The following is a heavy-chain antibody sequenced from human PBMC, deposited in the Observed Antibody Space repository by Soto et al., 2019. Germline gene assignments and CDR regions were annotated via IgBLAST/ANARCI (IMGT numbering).Heavy chain of an antibody. CDR3: ARVVDYYDPYYYYGMDV. J-gene: IGHJ6*02. V-gene: IGHV3-21*01. CDR1: GFTFSTYT. CDR2: ISSSSSYR. D-gene: IGHD3-22*01. Sequence: EVQLVESGGGLVKPGGSLRLSCAASGFTFSTYTMNWVRQAPGKGLEWVSSISSSSSYRYYTDSVKGRFTISRDNAKNXXYLQRNSLRAEDTAVYYCARVVDYYDPYYYYGMDVWGQGTTVTVSS.